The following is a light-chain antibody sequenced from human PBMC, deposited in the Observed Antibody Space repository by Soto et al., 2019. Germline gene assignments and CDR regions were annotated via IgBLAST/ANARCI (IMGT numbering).Light chain of an antibody. J-gene: IGKJ1*01. V-gene: IGKV3-11*01. CDR2: DAS. CDR3: QQRSNWLWT. CDR1: QSVSRY. Sequence: EIVLTQSPATLSLSPGERVTLSCRASQSVSRYLAWYQQKPGQAPRLLIYDASNRATGIPARFSGSGSGTDFTLTISSLEPEDFAVYYCQQRSNWLWTFGQGTKVDIK.